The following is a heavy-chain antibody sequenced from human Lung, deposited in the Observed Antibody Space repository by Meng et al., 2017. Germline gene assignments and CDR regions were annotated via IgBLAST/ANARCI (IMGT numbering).Heavy chain of an antibody. CDR1: GGSFSGYY. V-gene: IGHV4-34*02. D-gene: IGHD6-19*01. Sequence: VQLQPWGAGLLKPSEPLSLTCAVYGGSFSGYYWSWIRQPPGKGLEWIGEIIDSGSTNYNPSLKSRVTISVDTSKNQFSLRVTSVTAADRAVYYCVRRTYSSGWYFDYWGQGTLVTVSS. CDR2: IIDSGST. J-gene: IGHJ4*02. CDR3: VRRTYSSGWYFDY.